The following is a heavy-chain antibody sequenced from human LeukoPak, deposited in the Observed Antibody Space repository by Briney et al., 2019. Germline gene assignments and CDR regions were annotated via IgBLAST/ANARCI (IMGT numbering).Heavy chain of an antibody. D-gene: IGHD1-26*01. CDR1: GGTFSSYA. V-gene: IGHV1-46*01. Sequence: ASVKVSCKASGGTFSSYAISWVRQAPGQGLEWMGIINPSGGSTSYAQKFQGRVTMTRDTSTSTVYMELSSLRSEDTAVYYCAREGIVGATPIYYYYYMGVWGKGTTVTVSS. CDR2: INPSGGST. J-gene: IGHJ6*03. CDR3: AREGIVGATPIYYYYYMGV.